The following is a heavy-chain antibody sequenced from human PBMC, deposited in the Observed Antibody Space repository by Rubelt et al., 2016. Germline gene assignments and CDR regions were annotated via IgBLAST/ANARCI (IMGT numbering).Heavy chain of an antibody. Sequence: QVQLVQSGAEVKKPGASVQVSCKASGYTFTSYYIHWVRQAPGQGLEWMGIINPSGGSTSYAQRFQGCVTMTRDTSTTTVYMDLSSLRSEDTAVFYCASSIAVAGGLDYWGQGTLVTVSS. D-gene: IGHD6-19*01. CDR3: ASSIAVAGGLDY. CDR1: GYTFTSYY. J-gene: IGHJ4*02. CDR2: INPSGGST. V-gene: IGHV1-46*01.